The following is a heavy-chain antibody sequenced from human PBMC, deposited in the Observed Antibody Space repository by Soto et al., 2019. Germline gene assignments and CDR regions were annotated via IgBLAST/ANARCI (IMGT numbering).Heavy chain of an antibody. Sequence: GASVKVSCKASGYTFTGYYMHWVRQAPGQGLEWMGWINPNSGGTNYAQKFQGWVTMTRDTSISTAYMELSRLRSDDTAVYYCAREIAVAGHYYYYGMDVCGEVTKVIV. J-gene: IGHJ6*02. D-gene: IGHD6-19*01. CDR1: GYTFTGYY. CDR2: INPNSGGT. V-gene: IGHV1-2*04. CDR3: AREIAVAGHYYYYGMDV.